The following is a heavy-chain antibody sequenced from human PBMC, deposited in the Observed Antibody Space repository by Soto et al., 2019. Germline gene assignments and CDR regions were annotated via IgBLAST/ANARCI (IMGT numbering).Heavy chain of an antibody. J-gene: IGHJ4*02. D-gene: IGHD5-12*01. Sequence: SETLSLTCSVSGGSFNSGDYFWSWIRQPAGKGLEWIGSIFYTGSTYYSPSLKSRASMSMDTSKTLFSLRMRSLTAADTAVYFCARVKATLYRHYYFDPWGQGTLVTVSS. CDR1: GGSFNSGDYF. CDR3: ARVKATLYRHYYFDP. CDR2: IFYTGST. V-gene: IGHV4-30-4*01.